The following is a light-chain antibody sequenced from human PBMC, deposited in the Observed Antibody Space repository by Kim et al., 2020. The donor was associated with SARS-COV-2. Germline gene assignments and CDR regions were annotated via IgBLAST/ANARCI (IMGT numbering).Light chain of an antibody. CDR2: DVT. CDR1: GYDVGAYNF. Sequence: GQSITISCSGTGYDVGAYNFVSWYQHHPGKAPKLMIYDVTARPSGVSNRFSGSKSGNTASLTISGLQAEDEADYYCSSYTTASTVLFAGGTQLTVL. J-gene: IGLJ2*01. CDR3: SSYTTASTVL. V-gene: IGLV2-14*03.